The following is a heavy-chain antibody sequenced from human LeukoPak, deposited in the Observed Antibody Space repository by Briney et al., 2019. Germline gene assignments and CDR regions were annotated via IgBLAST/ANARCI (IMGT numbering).Heavy chain of an antibody. CDR3: ARDTLVPAALVESSWFDP. CDR1: APSVSSGSYY. CDR2: IYYSGST. V-gene: IGHV4-61*01. J-gene: IGHJ5*02. D-gene: IGHD2-2*01. Sequence: SETLSLTCPVAAPSVSSGSYYWSWIRQPPGKGRQWFGIIYYSGSTNYNPSLKTRVTISVDTSKNQFSLKLSSVTAADTAVYYCARDTLVPAALVESSWFDPWAREPWSPSPQ.